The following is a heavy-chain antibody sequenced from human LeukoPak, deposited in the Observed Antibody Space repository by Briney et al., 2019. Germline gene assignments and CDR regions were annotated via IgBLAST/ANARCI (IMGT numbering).Heavy chain of an antibody. CDR1: GGSISKDY. CDR2: VSHSGFNKSNGDIT. V-gene: IGHV4-59*01. J-gene: IGHJ4*02. CDR3: ARDNGYRIAAAGGFDY. D-gene: IGHD6-13*01. Sequence: SETLSLTCTVSGGSISKDYWSWIRQPPGKGLEWVGYVSHSGFNKSNGDITVYNPSLESRVTTSRDTSKNQFSLKLSSVTAADTAVYYCARDNGYRIAAAGGFDYWGQGTLVTVSS.